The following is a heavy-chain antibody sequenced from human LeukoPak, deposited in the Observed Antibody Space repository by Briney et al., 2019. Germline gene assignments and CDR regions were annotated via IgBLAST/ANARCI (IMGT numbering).Heavy chain of an antibody. V-gene: IGHV1-24*01. CDR2: FDPEDDET. CDR3: ARARRDTRFSASFEFDY. J-gene: IGHJ4*02. D-gene: IGHD2-2*01. CDR1: GYTLTELS. Sequence: ASVKVSCKVSGYTLTELSMHWVRQAPGKGLEWMGGFDPEDDETIYAQKFQGRVTMTRDTSTSTVYMELSSLRSEDTAVYYCARARRDTRFSASFEFDYWGQGTLVTVSS.